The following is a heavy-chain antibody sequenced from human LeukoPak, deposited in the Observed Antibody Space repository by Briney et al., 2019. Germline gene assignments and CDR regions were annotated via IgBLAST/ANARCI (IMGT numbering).Heavy chain of an antibody. D-gene: IGHD6-6*01. CDR3: AREEYTSSSRAYYFDY. CDR1: GFTFSSYW. CDR2: ISSTSSYL. V-gene: IGHV3-21*01. J-gene: IGHJ4*02. Sequence: GGSLRLSCAASGFTFSSYWMSWVRQAPGKGLEWVSSISSTSSYLYYADSVKGRFTISRDNAKNSLYLQLNSLRAEDTAVYYCAREEYTSSSRAYYFDYWGQGTLVTVSS.